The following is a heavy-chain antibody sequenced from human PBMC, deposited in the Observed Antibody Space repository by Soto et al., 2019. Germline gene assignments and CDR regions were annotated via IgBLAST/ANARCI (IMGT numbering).Heavy chain of an antibody. Sequence: PSETLSLTCAVSGGSISSGGYSWSWIRQPPGKGLEWIGYIYHSGSTYYNPSLKSRVTISVDRSKNQFSLKLSSVTAADTAVYYCARVSYGYNYLKYNWFDPWGQGTLVTVSS. CDR1: GGSISSGGYS. D-gene: IGHD5-12*01. CDR3: ARVSYGYNYLKYNWFDP. CDR2: IYHSGST. V-gene: IGHV4-30-2*01. J-gene: IGHJ5*02.